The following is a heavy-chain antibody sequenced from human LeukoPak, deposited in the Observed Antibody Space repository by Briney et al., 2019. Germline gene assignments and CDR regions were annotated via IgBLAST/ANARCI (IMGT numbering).Heavy chain of an antibody. CDR3: ARDGPPLLVTYPNWYFDL. Sequence: GGSLRLSCAASGFTFSSYAMHWVRQAPGKGLEWVAVISYDGSNKYYADSVKGRFTISRDNSKNTLYLQMNSLRAEDTAVYYCARDGPPLLVTYPNWYFDLWGRGTLVTVSS. CDR1: GFTFSSYA. J-gene: IGHJ2*01. D-gene: IGHD3-9*01. V-gene: IGHV3-30-3*01. CDR2: ISYDGSNK.